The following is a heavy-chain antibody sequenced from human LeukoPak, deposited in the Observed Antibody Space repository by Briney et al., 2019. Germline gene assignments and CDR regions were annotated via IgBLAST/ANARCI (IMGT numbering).Heavy chain of an antibody. CDR3: AKEVKSDNFWSGYPLDH. Sequence: GASVKVSCKASGYTFTSYDINWVRQATGQGLEWMARMIPNSGNTDFAQKFQGRVTLTRNTSISTAYMELSSLRSDDTAVYYCAKEVKSDNFWSGYPLDHWGQGTLVTVSS. D-gene: IGHD3-3*01. CDR1: GYTFTSYD. V-gene: IGHV1-8*01. CDR2: MIPNSGNT. J-gene: IGHJ4*02.